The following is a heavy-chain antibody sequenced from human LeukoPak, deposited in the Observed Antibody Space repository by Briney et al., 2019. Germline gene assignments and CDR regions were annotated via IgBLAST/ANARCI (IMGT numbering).Heavy chain of an antibody. CDR1: GFTFSSYG. D-gene: IGHD4-23*01. CDR2: IWYDGSNK. CDR3: AKDGGKLFSGAFDI. J-gene: IGHJ3*02. Sequence: GGSLRLSCAASGFTFSSYGMHWVRQAPGKGLEWVAVIWYDGSNKYYADSVKGRFTISRDNSKNTLYLQMNSLRAEDTAVYYCAKDGGKLFSGAFDIWGQGTMVTVS. V-gene: IGHV3-33*06.